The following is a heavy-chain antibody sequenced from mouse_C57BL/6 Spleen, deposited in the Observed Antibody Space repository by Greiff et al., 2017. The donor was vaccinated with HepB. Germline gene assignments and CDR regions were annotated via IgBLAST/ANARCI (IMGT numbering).Heavy chain of an antibody. D-gene: IGHD1-1*01. J-gene: IGHJ4*01. V-gene: IGHV5-9-1*02. Sequence: EVMLVESGEGLVKPGGSLKLSCAASGFTFSSYAMSWVRQTPEKRLEWVAYISSGGDYIYYADTVKGRFTISRDNARNTLYLQMSSLKSEDTAMYYCTREGYYGSSRHYYAMDYWGQGTSVTVSS. CDR1: GFTFSSYA. CDR3: TREGYYGSSRHYYAMDY. CDR2: ISSGGDYI.